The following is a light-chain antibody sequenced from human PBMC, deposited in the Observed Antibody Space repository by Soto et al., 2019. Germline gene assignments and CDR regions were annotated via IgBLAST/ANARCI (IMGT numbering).Light chain of an antibody. Sequence: QSALTQPASVSESPGQSITISGTGTSSDVGGYNYVSWFQQHPGKAPKLIIYDVSYRPSGVSDRFSASKSVNTASLTISGLQAEDEADYYCSSFRSLSNTPFTVLFGGGTKLTVL. V-gene: IGLV2-14*01. CDR2: DVS. J-gene: IGLJ2*01. CDR1: SSDVGGYNY. CDR3: SSFRSLSNTPFTVL.